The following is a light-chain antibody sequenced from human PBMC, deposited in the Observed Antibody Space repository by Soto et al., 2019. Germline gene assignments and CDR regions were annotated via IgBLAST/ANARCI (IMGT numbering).Light chain of an antibody. CDR1: QNINNW. V-gene: IGKV1-5*03. CDR2: KAS. J-gene: IGKJ1*01. Sequence: DIQMTQSPSTLSASVGDRVTITCRASQNINNWLAWYQQKPGQAPKLLIYKASNLESGVPSRFSGSGSGTEFTLSISSLQPDDFATYSCQQYSGSSTTFGQWTKVEVK. CDR3: QQYSGSSTT.